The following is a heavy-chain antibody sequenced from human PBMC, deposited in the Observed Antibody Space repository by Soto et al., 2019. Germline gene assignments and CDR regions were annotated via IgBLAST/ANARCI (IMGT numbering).Heavy chain of an antibody. CDR3: ARGREQLVSDY. CDR1: GGSFSGYY. D-gene: IGHD6-13*01. Sequence: SETLSLTCAVYGGSFSGYYWSWIRQPPGKGMEWIGKINHSGSTNYNPSLKSRVTISVDTSKNYFSLKRSTVTAADTAVYYCARGREQLVSDYWGQGTLVTVSS. V-gene: IGHV4-34*01. J-gene: IGHJ4*02. CDR2: INHSGST.